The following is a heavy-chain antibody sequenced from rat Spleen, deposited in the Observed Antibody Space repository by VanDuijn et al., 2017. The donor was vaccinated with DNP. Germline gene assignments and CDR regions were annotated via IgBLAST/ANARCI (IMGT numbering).Heavy chain of an antibody. D-gene: IGHD1-10*01. CDR3: ARRQLGWYFDF. CDR1: GFSFSYYY. V-gene: IGHV5-25*01. CDR2: IGSDGYAP. J-gene: IGHJ1*01. Sequence: EVQLVESGGGLVQPGRSLKLSCAASGFSFSYYYMAWVRQGPTKGLEWVAYIGSDGYAPYYRDSVKGRFTVSRDNAKSTLYLQMDSLRSEDTATYYCARRQLGWYFDFWGPGTMVTVSS.